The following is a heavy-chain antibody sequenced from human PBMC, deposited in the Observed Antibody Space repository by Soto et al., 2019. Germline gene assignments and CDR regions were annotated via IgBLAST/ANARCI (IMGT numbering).Heavy chain of an antibody. CDR3: ARGQSMAADFDY. Sequence: SETLSLTCTVSGGSISSYYWSLLRQPPGKGLEWIGYIYYSGSTNYNPSLKSRVTISVDTSKNQFSLKLSSVTAADTAVYYCARGQSMAADFDYWGQGTLVTVSS. J-gene: IGHJ4*02. V-gene: IGHV4-59*01. CDR1: GGSISSYY. CDR2: IYYSGST. D-gene: IGHD6-13*01.